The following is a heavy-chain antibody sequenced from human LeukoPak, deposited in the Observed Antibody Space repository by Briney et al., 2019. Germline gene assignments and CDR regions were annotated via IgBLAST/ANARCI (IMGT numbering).Heavy chain of an antibody. J-gene: IGHJ4*02. V-gene: IGHV4-38-2*01. CDR3: SRGTDAYKCGNS. Sequence: SETLSLTCAVSGYSISSGYYWGWIRPPPGKGLEWIGEIHYSGRINYNPSLKSRVTISADTSNNHFSLKMNSVTAADTAVYYCSRGTDAYKCGNSWGQGTLVTVSS. CDR2: IHYSGRI. D-gene: IGHD5-24*01. CDR1: GYSISSGYY.